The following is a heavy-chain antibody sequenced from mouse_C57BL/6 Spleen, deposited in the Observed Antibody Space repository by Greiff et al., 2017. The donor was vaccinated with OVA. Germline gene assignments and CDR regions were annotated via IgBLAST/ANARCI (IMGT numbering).Heavy chain of an antibody. V-gene: IGHV1-64*01. D-gene: IGHD1-1*01. CDR2: IHPTSGST. J-gene: IGHJ4*01. CDR3: AKANTTVYAIDY. Sequence: QVQLQQPGAELVKPGASVKLSCKASGYTFTSYWMHWVKQRPGPGLEWIGMIHPTSGSTNYNEKFKSKATLTVDTSSSTAYMQLSSLTSEDSAVYYCAKANTTVYAIDYWGQGTSVTVSS. CDR1: GYTFTSYW.